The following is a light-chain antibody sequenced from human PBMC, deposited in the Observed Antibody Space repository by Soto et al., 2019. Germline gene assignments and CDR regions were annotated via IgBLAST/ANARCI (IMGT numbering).Light chain of an antibody. CDR3: QQYKDGAWT. V-gene: IGKV1-5*01. Sequence: DIQLTQFPSTLSASVGERVTISCRASQRIDRYLAWYQQKPGKAPNLLVYDASTLEGGVPSRFSGSGSPTEFILTISSLQPDDFATYYCQQYKDGAWTFGQGTRVEIK. J-gene: IGKJ1*01. CDR1: QRIDRY. CDR2: DAS.